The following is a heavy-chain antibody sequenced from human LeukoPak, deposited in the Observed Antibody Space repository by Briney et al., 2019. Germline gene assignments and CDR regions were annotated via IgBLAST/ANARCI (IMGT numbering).Heavy chain of an antibody. Sequence: ASVKVSCEASGYTFTGYYMHWVRQAPGQGLEWMGWINPNSGGTNYAQKFQGRVTMTRDTSISTAYMELSGLRSDDTAVYYCAVIAAGPNWFDPWGQGTLVTVSS. V-gene: IGHV1-2*02. D-gene: IGHD6-25*01. CDR1: GYTFTGYY. CDR2: INPNSGGT. CDR3: AVIAAGPNWFDP. J-gene: IGHJ5*02.